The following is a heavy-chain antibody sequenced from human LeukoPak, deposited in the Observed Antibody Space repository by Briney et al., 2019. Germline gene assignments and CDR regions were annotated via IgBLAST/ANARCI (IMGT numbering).Heavy chain of an antibody. J-gene: IGHJ4*02. V-gene: IGHV5-51*01. Sequence: SGESLKISCKGSGYSFTSYWIAWVRQMPGKGLEWMGIIYPHDSNIKYSPPFQGQVTISADKSISTAYLQWSGLKASDTAMYYCARMIGLGEVSPYFDYWGQGTLVTVSS. CDR1: GYSFTSYW. CDR3: ARMIGLGEVSPYFDY. D-gene: IGHD3-16*01. CDR2: IYPHDSNI.